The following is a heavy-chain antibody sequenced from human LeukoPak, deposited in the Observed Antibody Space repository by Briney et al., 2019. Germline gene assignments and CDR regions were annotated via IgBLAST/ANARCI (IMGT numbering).Heavy chain of an antibody. Sequence: GGSLRLSCAASGFTFSSYWMSWVRQAPGKGLEWVANIKQDGSEKYYVDSVKGRFTVSRDNSKNTLYLQMNSLRAEDTAVYYCAKGRAVAGRDYFDYWGQGTLVTVSS. J-gene: IGHJ4*02. CDR3: AKGRAVAGRDYFDY. CDR2: IKQDGSEK. V-gene: IGHV3-7*03. CDR1: GFTFSSYW. D-gene: IGHD6-19*01.